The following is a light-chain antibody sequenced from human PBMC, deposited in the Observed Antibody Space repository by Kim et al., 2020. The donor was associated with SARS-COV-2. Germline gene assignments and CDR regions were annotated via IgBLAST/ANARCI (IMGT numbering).Light chain of an antibody. CDR2: SDD. Sequence: QRVTVSCSGTASNIGNNAVEWYQQFPGKATKPIIYSDDLLPAGVADRFAGSKSGTSASLAISGLQSEDEADYFCAAWDDSLNGRVFGGGTQLTVL. CDR3: AAWDDSLNGRV. V-gene: IGLV1-36*01. CDR1: ASNIGNNA. J-gene: IGLJ3*02.